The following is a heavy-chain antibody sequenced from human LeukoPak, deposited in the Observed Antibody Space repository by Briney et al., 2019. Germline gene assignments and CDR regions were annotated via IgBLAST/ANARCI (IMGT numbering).Heavy chain of an antibody. CDR2: IRYDAINK. Sequence: GGSLRLSCAASGFTFSSYSMNWVRQAPGKGLEWVAFIRYDAINKYYADSVKGRFTISRDNSRNTLYLQMSSLRAEDTALYYCAKDGDTVSGTYYFDMDVWGKGTTVTISS. CDR1: GFTFSSYS. J-gene: IGHJ6*03. CDR3: AKDGDTVSGTYYFDMDV. V-gene: IGHV3-30*02. D-gene: IGHD1-26*01.